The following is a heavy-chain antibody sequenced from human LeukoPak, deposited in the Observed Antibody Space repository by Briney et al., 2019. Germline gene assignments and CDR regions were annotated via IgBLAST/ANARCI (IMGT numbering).Heavy chain of an antibody. CDR1: GFSFSASH. Sequence: GGSLRLSCAASGFSFSASHMTWVRQAPGKGPECVDYIRPDGSSTYYVDSVKGRFTISRDNAKNSVYLQMNSLRVEDTALYYCSTEPRLLSYWGQGTLVTVSP. J-gene: IGHJ4*02. CDR2: IRPDGSST. CDR3: STEPRLLSY. V-gene: IGHV3-7*01. D-gene: IGHD3-10*01.